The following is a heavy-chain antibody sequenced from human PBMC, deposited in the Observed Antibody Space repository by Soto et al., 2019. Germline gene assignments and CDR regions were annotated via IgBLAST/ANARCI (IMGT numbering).Heavy chain of an antibody. CDR2: IYYSGST. J-gene: IGHJ5*02. CDR3: ARHPQYYYDSGGYYYDRLAVVGWFDP. Sequence: SETLSLTCTVSGGSISSSSYYWGWIRQPPGKGLEWIGSIYYSGSTYYNPSLKSRVTISVDTSKNQFSLKLSSVTAADTAVYYCARHPQYYYDSGGYYYDRLAVVGWFDPWGQGTLVTVS. V-gene: IGHV4-39*01. D-gene: IGHD3-22*01. CDR1: GGSISSSSYY.